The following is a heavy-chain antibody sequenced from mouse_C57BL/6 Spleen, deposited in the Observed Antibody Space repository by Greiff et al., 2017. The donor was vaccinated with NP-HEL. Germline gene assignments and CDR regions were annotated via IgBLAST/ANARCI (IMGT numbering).Heavy chain of an antibody. CDR1: GYTFTSYW. D-gene: IGHD1-1*01. V-gene: IGHV1-72*01. CDR2: IDPNSGGT. Sequence: VQLQQSGAELVKPGASVKLSCKASGYTFTSYWMHWVKQRPGRGLEWIGRIDPNSGGTKYNEKFKSKATLTVDKPSSTAYMQLSSLTSEDSAVYYSARSKSYYYYGSSSCWYFDVWGTGTTVTVSS. J-gene: IGHJ1*03. CDR3: ARSKSYYYYGSSSCWYFDV.